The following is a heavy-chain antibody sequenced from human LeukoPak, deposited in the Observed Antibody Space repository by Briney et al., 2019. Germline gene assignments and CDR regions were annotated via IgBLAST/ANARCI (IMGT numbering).Heavy chain of an antibody. CDR3: ARDIGTPMMPDAFDI. D-gene: IGHD3-22*01. V-gene: IGHV1-2*02. J-gene: IGHJ3*02. CDR1: GYTFTGYY. CDR2: INPNSGGT. Sequence: GASVKVSCKASGYTFTGYYMHWVRQAPGQGLEWMGWINPNSGGTNYAQKFQGRVTMTRDTSISTAYMELSRLRSDDTAVYYCARDIGTPMMPDAFDIWGQGTMVTVSS.